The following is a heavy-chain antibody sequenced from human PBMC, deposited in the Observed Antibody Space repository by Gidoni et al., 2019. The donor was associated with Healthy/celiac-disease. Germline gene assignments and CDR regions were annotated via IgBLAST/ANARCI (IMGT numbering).Heavy chain of an antibody. CDR1: GGSISSGGYS. Sequence: QLQLQESGSGLVKPSQTLSRTCAVSGGSISSGGYSWSWIRQPPGKGLEWIGYIYHSGSTYYNPSLKSRVTISVDRSKNQFSLKLSSVTAADTAVYYCATASGSLDAFDIWGQGTMVTVSS. D-gene: IGHD1-26*01. V-gene: IGHV4-30-2*01. CDR3: ATASGSLDAFDI. J-gene: IGHJ3*02. CDR2: IYHSGST.